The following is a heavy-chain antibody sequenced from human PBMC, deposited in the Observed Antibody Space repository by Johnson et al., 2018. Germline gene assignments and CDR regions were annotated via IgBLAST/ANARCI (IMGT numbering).Heavy chain of an antibody. D-gene: IGHD3-10*01. V-gene: IGHV5-51*01. CDR1: GYSFTSYW. Sequence: VQLVQSGAEVKKPGESXKISCKGSGYSFTSYWIGWVRQMPGKGLEGMGIIYPGDSDTRYSPSFQGQVPISADKSISTAYLQWSSLKASDTAMYDCARHSPELWFGEGSWFDPWGQGTLVTVSS. CDR2: IYPGDSDT. J-gene: IGHJ5*02. CDR3: ARHSPELWFGEGSWFDP.